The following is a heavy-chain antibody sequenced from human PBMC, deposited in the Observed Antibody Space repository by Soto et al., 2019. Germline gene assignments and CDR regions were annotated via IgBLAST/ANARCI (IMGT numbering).Heavy chain of an antibody. CDR3: ARGLLWFGELGNRSDY. Sequence: QVQLVQSGAAVKKPGASVKVSCKPSGYTFTSYGIIWVRQAPGQGLEWMGWISAYNGNTNYAQKLQGRATMTTDTSTSTAYMELRSRGSDDTAVYYWARGLLWFGELGNRSDYWGQGTLVTVSS. CDR2: ISAYNGNT. J-gene: IGHJ4*02. D-gene: IGHD3-10*01. CDR1: GYTFTSYG. V-gene: IGHV1-18*01.